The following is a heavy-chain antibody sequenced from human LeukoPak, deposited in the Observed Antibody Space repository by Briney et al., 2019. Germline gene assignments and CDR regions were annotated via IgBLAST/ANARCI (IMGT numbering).Heavy chain of an antibody. V-gene: IGHV3-7*01. J-gene: IGHJ6*04. D-gene: IGHD3-10*01. CDR3: ARDRGFGQADV. CDR1: GFTFSGYW. CDR2: IKQDGGEK. Sequence: GGSLTLSCAASGFTFSGYWMSWLRQAPGKGLEWVANIKQDGGEKYYVDSVKGRFTISRDNAKNSLYLQMNSLRAEDTAVYYCARDRGFGQADVWGKGTTVTVSS.